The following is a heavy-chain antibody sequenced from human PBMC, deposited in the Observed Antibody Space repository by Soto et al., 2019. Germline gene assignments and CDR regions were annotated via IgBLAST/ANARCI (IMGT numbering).Heavy chain of an antibody. CDR3: DRGGITHQRKSYYYDSSGTLGMDV. CDR2: IGTAGDT. Sequence: GGSLRLSCAASGFTFSSYGMHWVRQATGKGLEWVSAIGTAGDTYYPGSVKGRFTISRENAKNSLYLQMNSLRAGDTAVYYCDRGGITHQRKSYYYDSSGTLGMDVWGQGPTITVSS. D-gene: IGHD3-22*01. V-gene: IGHV3-13*01. J-gene: IGHJ6*02. CDR1: GFTFSSYG.